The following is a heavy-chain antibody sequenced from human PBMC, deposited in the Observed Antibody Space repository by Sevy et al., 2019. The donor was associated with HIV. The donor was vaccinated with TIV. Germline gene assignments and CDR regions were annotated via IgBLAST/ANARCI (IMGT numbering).Heavy chain of an antibody. CDR1: GGSFSGYY. D-gene: IGHD6-19*01. J-gene: IGHJ4*02. CDR3: ARGTRLSIAVAGTSGTYYFDY. Sequence: SETLSLTCAVYGGSFSGYYWSWIRQPPGKGLEWIGEINHSGSTNYNPSLKIRVTISVDTSKNQSYLKLSSVTAADTAVYYCARGTRLSIAVAGTSGTYYFDYWGQGTLVTVSS. V-gene: IGHV4-34*01. CDR2: INHSGST.